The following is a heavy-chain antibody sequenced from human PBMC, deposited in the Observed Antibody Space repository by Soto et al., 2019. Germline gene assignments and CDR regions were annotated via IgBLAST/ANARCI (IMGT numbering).Heavy chain of an antibody. Sequence: QPGGSLRLSCAASGFTFNSYAMSWVRQAPGKGLEWVSVLSGSGGSTYYADSVQGRFTISRDNSKNTLFLQMNSLRAADTAIYYCASHYSDNNGLNFWGQGTLVTVSS. CDR3: ASHYSDNNGLNF. CDR2: LSGSGGST. D-gene: IGHD3-22*01. CDR1: GFTFNSYA. V-gene: IGHV3-23*01. J-gene: IGHJ4*02.